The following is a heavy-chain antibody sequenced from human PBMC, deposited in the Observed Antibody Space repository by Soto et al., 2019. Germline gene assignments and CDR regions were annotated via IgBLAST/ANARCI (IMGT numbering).Heavy chain of an antibody. CDR3: ARDRLYDILTGPTYYYGMDV. CDR1: GGSISSGGYY. J-gene: IGHJ6*02. CDR2: IYYRGST. V-gene: IGHV4-31*03. D-gene: IGHD3-9*01. Sequence: QVQLQESGPGLVKPSQTLSLTCTVSGGSISSGGYYWSWIRQHPGKGLEWIGYIYYRGSTYYNPSLKSRVTISVDTSKNQFSLKLSSVTAADTAVYYCARDRLYDILTGPTYYYGMDVWGQGTTVTVSS.